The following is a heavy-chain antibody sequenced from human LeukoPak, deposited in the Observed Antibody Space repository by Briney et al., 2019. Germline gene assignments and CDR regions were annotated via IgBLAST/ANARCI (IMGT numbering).Heavy chain of an antibody. CDR2: INPSGGST. CDR1: GYTFTSYY. J-gene: IGHJ3*02. D-gene: IGHD2-2*01. Sequence: ASVKVSCKASGYTFTSYYMHWVRQAPGQGLEWMGIINPSGGSTSHAQKFQGRVTMTRDTSTSTVYMELSSLRSEDTAVYYCARATIVVVPAALNDAFDIWGQGTMVTVSS. CDR3: ARATIVVVPAALNDAFDI. V-gene: IGHV1-46*01.